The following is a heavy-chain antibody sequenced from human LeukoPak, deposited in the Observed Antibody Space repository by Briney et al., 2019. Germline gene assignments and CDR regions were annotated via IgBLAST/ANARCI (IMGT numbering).Heavy chain of an antibody. Sequence: PSETLSLTCAVYGGSFSGYYWSWIRQPPGKGLEWIGYIYYSGSTNYNPSLKSRVTISVDTSKNQFSLKLSSVTAADTAVYYCARRAAAKAFDYWGQGTLVTVSS. D-gene: IGHD6-13*01. J-gene: IGHJ4*02. CDR1: GGSFSGYY. CDR3: ARRAAAKAFDY. V-gene: IGHV4-59*01. CDR2: IYYSGST.